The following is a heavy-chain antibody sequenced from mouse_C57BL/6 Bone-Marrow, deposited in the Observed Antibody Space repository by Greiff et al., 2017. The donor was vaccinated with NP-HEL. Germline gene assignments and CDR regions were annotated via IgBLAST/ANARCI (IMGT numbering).Heavy chain of an antibody. CDR3: AITNYVGDYYAMDY. Sequence: QVQLQQPGAELVKPGASVKVSCKASGYTFTSYWMHWVKQRPGQGLEWIGRIHPSDSDTNYNQKFKGKATLTVDKSSSTAHMQLSSLTSEDSAVYYCAITNYVGDYYAMDYWGQGTSVTVSS. CDR1: GYTFTSYW. V-gene: IGHV1-74*01. CDR2: IHPSDSDT. J-gene: IGHJ4*01. D-gene: IGHD2-1*01.